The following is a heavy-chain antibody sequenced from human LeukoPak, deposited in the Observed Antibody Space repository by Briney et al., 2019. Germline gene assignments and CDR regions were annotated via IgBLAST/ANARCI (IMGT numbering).Heavy chain of an antibody. Sequence: ASVKVSCKASGGTFSSYAISWVRQAPGQGLEWMGGIIPIFGTANYAQKFQGRVTITADESTSTAYMELSSLRSEDTAVYYCVRLHGFLEWLFYFDYWGQGTLVTVSS. CDR1: GGTFSSYA. CDR3: VRLHGFLEWLFYFDY. CDR2: IIPIFGTA. D-gene: IGHD3-3*01. J-gene: IGHJ4*02. V-gene: IGHV1-69*13.